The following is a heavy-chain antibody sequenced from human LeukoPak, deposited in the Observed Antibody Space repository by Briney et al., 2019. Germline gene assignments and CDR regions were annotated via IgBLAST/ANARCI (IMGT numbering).Heavy chain of an antibody. J-gene: IGHJ6*02. V-gene: IGHV3-23*01. Sequence: GGSLRLSCAASGFTFNRYAMSWVRQAPGKGLEWVSGISGSSDSTYYADSVKGRFTISRDNAKNTLWLQMNSLRAEDTAVYYCAKGVTTVRIYYHGMDVWGQGTTVTVSS. D-gene: IGHD4-17*01. CDR2: ISGSSDST. CDR3: AKGVTTVRIYYHGMDV. CDR1: GFTFNRYA.